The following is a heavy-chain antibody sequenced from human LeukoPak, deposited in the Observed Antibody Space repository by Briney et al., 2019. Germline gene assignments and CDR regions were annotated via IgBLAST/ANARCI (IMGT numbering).Heavy chain of an antibody. CDR2: IRYDGSNK. Sequence: GGSLRLSCAASGFTFSSYSMNWVRQAPGKGLEWVAFIRYDGSNKYYADSVKGRFTISRDNSKNTLYLQMNSLRAEDTAVYYCAKDGYSGYDHDAFDIWGQGTMVTVSS. CDR1: GFTFSSYS. J-gene: IGHJ3*02. V-gene: IGHV3-30*02. CDR3: AKDGYSGYDHDAFDI. D-gene: IGHD5-12*01.